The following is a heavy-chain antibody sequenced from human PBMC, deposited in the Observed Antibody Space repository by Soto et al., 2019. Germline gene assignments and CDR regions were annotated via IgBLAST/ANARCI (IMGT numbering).Heavy chain of an antibody. D-gene: IGHD5-18*01. CDR1: GGTFSSYA. CDR3: ARGAEYGYGAYYFDY. J-gene: IGHJ4*02. V-gene: IGHV1-69*12. CDR2: IIPIFGTA. Sequence: QVQLVQSGAVVKKPGSSVKVSCKASGGTFSSYAISWVRQAPGQGLEWMGGIIPIFGTANYAQKFQGRVAYTADESTSTAYMELSSLRFEDTAVYYWARGAEYGYGAYYFDYWGQGTLVTVSS.